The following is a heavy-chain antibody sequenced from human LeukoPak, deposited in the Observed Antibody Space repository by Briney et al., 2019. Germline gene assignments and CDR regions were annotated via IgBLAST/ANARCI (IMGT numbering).Heavy chain of an antibody. CDR3: AHSGSYFDY. J-gene: IGHJ4*02. D-gene: IGHD1-26*01. CDR1: GFTFNIYA. V-gene: IGHV3-7*01. CDR2: IKEDGSEK. Sequence: GGSLRLSCAASGFTFNIYAMSWVRQAPGKGLEWVANIKEDGSEKNYVDSVKGRFTISRDNAKNSVYLQMDSLRAEDTAVYHCAHSGSYFDYLGQGTLVTVSS.